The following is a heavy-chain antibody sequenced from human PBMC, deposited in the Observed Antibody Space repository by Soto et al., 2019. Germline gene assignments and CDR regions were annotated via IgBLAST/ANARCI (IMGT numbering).Heavy chain of an antibody. D-gene: IGHD3-3*01. CDR3: AREFLDGYYCYYMDV. Sequence: QVQLQESGPGLVKPSRTLSLTCAVSSGSISSSNWWSWFRQPPGKGLEWIGEIYHSGSNNDNPSLKSRVTISVDKAKNQVSLKLSSVTAADTAVYYCAREFLDGYYCYYMDVWGKGTTVTVSS. CDR1: SGSISSSNW. J-gene: IGHJ6*03. CDR2: IYHSGSN. V-gene: IGHV4-4*02.